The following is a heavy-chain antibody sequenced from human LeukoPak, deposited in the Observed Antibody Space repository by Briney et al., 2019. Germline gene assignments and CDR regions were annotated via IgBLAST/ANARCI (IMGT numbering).Heavy chain of an antibody. CDR1: GDSISSSSSY. Sequence: SETLSLTCSVSGDSISSSSSYWGWIRQPPGKGLEWIGSIYYSGSTYYNPSLKSRVTISVDTSKNQFSLKLSSVTAADTAVYYCARDGYSYGHDYWGQGTLVTVSS. V-gene: IGHV4-39*07. CDR3: ARDGYSYGHDY. J-gene: IGHJ4*02. CDR2: IYYSGST. D-gene: IGHD5-18*01.